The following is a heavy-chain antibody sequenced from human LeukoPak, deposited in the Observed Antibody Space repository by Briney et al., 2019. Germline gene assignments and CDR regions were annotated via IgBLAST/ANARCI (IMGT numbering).Heavy chain of an antibody. D-gene: IGHD6-19*01. V-gene: IGHV3-21*01. J-gene: IGHJ3*01. CDR3: ASDLLAVAAMGAFDF. Sequence: GGSLRLSCAASGFTFSSYDMNWVRQAPGKGLEWVSSISRGSTYIYYADSVKGRFTISRDNPKNSLYLQMNSLRAEDTAIYYCASDLLAVAAMGAFDFWGQGTMVAVSS. CDR2: ISRGSTYI. CDR1: GFTFSSYD.